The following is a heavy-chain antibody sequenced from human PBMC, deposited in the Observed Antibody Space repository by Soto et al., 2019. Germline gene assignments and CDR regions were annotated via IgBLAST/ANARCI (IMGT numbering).Heavy chain of an antibody. D-gene: IGHD1-26*01. Sequence: QLQLQESGPGLAKPSETLSLTCTVSGDSISSGSAYWGWVRQPPGKGLEWIGSFYYSGNTHYNPSLKCRATISVDTSKNQFSLKLSSVTATDRAVYYCARHLGPTGPSYWGQGTLVTVSS. CDR3: ARHLGPTGPSY. J-gene: IGHJ4*02. V-gene: IGHV4-39*01. CDR1: GDSISSGSAY. CDR2: FYYSGNT.